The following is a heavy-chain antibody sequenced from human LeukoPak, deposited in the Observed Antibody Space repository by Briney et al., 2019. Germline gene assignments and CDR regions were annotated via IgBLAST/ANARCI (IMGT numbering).Heavy chain of an antibody. V-gene: IGHV3-30-3*01. J-gene: IGHJ4*02. CDR1: WFSFRKYA. CDR3: ARDTDEYGDGSEY. Sequence: GGALGPSFGGSWFSFRKYAMHLVRQAPGKGPEWVAVTSSDEINKYYADSVKGRFTISRDNSKNTLYLQMNSLRVEDTALYYCARDTDEYGDGSEYWGQGSLVTVSS. D-gene: IGHD4-17*01. CDR2: TSSDEINK.